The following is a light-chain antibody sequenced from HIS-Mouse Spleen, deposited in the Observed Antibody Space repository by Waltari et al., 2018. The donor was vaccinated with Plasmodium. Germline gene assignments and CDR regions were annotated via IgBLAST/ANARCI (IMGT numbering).Light chain of an antibody. V-gene: IGKV1D-8*02. CDR2: AAS. J-gene: IGKJ2*01. CDR3: QQYYSFPYT. Sequence: AIWMTQSPSLLPASTVDRVTPSCRMSQALSSYLAWYQQKPGKAPELLIYAASTLQSGVPSRFSGSGSGTDFTLTISCLQSEDFATYYCQQYYSFPYTFGQGTKLEIK. CDR1: QALSSY.